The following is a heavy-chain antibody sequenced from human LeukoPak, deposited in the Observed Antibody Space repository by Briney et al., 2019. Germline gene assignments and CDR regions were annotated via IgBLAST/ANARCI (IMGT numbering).Heavy chain of an antibody. CDR1: GGTFSSYA. D-gene: IGHD3-3*01. CDR3: ARELTYYDFWSGKASAFDI. J-gene: IGHJ3*02. Sequence: GASVKVSCKASGGTFSSYAISWVRQAPGQGLEWMGGIIPIFGTANYAQKFQGRVTITADESTSTAYMELSSLRSEDTAVYYCARELTYYDFWSGKASAFDIWGQGTMVTVSS. V-gene: IGHV1-69*13. CDR2: IIPIFGTA.